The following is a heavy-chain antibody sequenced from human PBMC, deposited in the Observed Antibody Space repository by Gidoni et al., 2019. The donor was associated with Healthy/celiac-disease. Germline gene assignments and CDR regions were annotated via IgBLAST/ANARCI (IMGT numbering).Heavy chain of an antibody. Sequence: VQLLESGGGVFQPGRSLRLFCAASGFTFSSYGRHWVRPAPGKGLKWLAVSSYDGSNKYYADSVEGRFTSSRDYSKNTLYLKMNSLRAEDTAVYYCAKEHSSSWFNWCDPWGQGTLVTVSS. D-gene: IGHD6-13*01. V-gene: IGHV3-30*18. CDR1: GFTFSSYG. J-gene: IGHJ5*02. CDR3: AKEHSSSWFNWCDP. CDR2: SSYDGSNK.